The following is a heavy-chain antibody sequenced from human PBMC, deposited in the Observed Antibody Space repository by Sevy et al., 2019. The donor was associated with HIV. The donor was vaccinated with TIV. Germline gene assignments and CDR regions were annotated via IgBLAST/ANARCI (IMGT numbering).Heavy chain of an antibody. Sequence: ASVKVSCKASGYTFTSYGISWVRQAPGQGLEWMGWISAYNGNTNYAQKLQGRVTMTTDTSTSTAYMELRSLRSDDTAVYYCARVGTSSSTSCFVLGVCYYYGMDVWGQGTTVTVSS. J-gene: IGHJ6*02. V-gene: IGHV1-18*01. D-gene: IGHD2-2*01. CDR2: ISAYNGNT. CDR3: ARVGTSSSTSCFVLGVCYYYGMDV. CDR1: GYTFTSYG.